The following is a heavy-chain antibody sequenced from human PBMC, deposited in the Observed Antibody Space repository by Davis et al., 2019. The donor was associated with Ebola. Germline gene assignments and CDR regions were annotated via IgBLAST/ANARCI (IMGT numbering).Heavy chain of an antibody. Sequence: ESLKISCAASGFTFSSYEMNWVRQPPGKGLEWIGEINHSGSTNYNPSLMSRVTISVDTSMNQFSLKLRSVTAADTAVYYCARALGYNSGHTGADYWGQGTLVTVSS. CDR2: INHSGST. CDR3: ARALGYNSGHTGADY. D-gene: IGHD6-19*01. CDR1: GFTFSSYE. V-gene: IGHV4-34*01. J-gene: IGHJ4*02.